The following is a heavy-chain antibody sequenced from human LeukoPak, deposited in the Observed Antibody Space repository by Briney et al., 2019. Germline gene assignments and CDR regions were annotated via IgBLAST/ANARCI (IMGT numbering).Heavy chain of an antibody. D-gene: IGHD6-13*01. J-gene: IGHJ3*02. CDR2: VIPFFGAT. CDR1: GYTFTSYA. CDR3: ARAVQQLPQVGDAFDI. Sequence: SVKVSCKASGYTFTSYAMHWLRQAPGQGLEWMGGVIPFFGATIYAQKFQGRVTITADESTSTAYMELSSLRSEDTAVYYCARAVQQLPQVGDAFDIWGQGTMVTVSS. V-gene: IGHV1-69*13.